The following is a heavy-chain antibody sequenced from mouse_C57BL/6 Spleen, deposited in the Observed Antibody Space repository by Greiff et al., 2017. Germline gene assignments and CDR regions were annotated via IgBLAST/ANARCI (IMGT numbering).Heavy chain of an antibody. CDR1: GYTFTSYW. J-gene: IGHJ2*01. CDR3: ARVVKDYSDFDY. Sequence: VQLQQPGAELVKPGASVKLSCKASGYTFTSYWMNWVKQRPGQGLEWIGMIHPNSGSTNYNEKFKRKATLTVDKSSSTAYMQLSSLTSEDSAVYYCARVVKDYSDFDYWGQGTTLTVSS. CDR2: IHPNSGST. D-gene: IGHD1-1*01. V-gene: IGHV1-64*01.